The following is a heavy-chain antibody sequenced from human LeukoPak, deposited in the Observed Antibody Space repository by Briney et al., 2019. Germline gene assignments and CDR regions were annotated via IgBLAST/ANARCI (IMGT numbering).Heavy chain of an antibody. CDR3: ARVTADYDSSGYHLWFDP. CDR2: INHSGST. D-gene: IGHD3-22*01. CDR1: GGSFSGYY. V-gene: IGHV4-34*01. J-gene: IGHJ5*02. Sequence: SETLSLTCAVYGGSFSGYYWSWIRQPPGKGLEWIGEINHSGSTNYNPSLKSRVTISVDTSKNQFSLKLSSVTAADTAVYYCARVTADYDSSGYHLWFDPWGQGTLVTVSS.